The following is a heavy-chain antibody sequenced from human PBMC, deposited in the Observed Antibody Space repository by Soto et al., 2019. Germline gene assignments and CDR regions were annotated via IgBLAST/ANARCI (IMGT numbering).Heavy chain of an antibody. V-gene: IGHV3-9*01. CDR3: VRGRGPMNRGYFYA. J-gene: IGHJ4*02. Sequence: VQMVESGGGLVKPGMSLRLSCAASGFKFDDFAMHWVRQGQGKGLEWVAGIKWNSGDKDYGDSAKGRFVISRDNGKRSLDLQMNSLRPEDTAVYYCVRGRGPMNRGYFYAWGRGTLVTVSP. CDR1: GFKFDDFA. D-gene: IGHD3-10*01. CDR2: IKWNSGDK.